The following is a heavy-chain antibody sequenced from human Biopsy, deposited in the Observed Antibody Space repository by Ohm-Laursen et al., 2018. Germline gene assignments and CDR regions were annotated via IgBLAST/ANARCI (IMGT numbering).Heavy chain of an antibody. CDR1: GGSINSGGHF. Sequence: TLSLTCCVSGGSINSGGHFWGWVRQSPGKGLEWIGYIYDNGDTYYNPSLMSLVTISGDTSKNQFSPKLSSVTAADTAMYYCAAYYYDSSGYFYAFHYWGQGTLVTVSS. D-gene: IGHD3-22*01. J-gene: IGHJ4*02. CDR2: IYDNGDT. V-gene: IGHV4-31*01. CDR3: AAYYYDSSGYFYAFHY.